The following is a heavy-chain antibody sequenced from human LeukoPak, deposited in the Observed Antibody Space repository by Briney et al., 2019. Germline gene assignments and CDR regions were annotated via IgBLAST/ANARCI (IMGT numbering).Heavy chain of an antibody. J-gene: IGHJ4*02. Sequence: ASVKLSCKASGGTFTSYAISWVRQAPGQGLEWMGRIIPILGIANYAQKFQGRVTITADKSTSTAYMELSSLRSEDTAVYYCARGVEMATKLTPRWYYFDYWGQGTLVTVSS. V-gene: IGHV1-69*04. CDR1: GGTFTSYA. D-gene: IGHD5-24*01. CDR2: IIPILGIA. CDR3: ARGVEMATKLTPRWYYFDY.